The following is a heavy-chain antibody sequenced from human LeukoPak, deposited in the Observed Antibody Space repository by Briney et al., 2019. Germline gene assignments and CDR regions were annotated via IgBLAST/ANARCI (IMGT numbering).Heavy chain of an antibody. CDR2: INHSGST. J-gene: IGHJ3*01. CDR3: ARGRAVGGGGSEAT. D-gene: IGHD3-16*01. Sequence: SETLSLTCAVYGGSFSGYYWSWIRQPPGKGLGWIGEINHSGSTNYNPSLKSRVTISVDTSKNQFSLKLSSVTAADTAVYYCARGRAVGGGGSEATWGQGTMVTVSS. CDR1: GGSFSGYY. V-gene: IGHV4-34*01.